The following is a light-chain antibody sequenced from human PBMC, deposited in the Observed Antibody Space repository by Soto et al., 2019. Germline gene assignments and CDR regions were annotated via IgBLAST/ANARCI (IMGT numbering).Light chain of an antibody. J-gene: IGKJ1*01. V-gene: IGKV3-20*01. Sequence: EIVLTQSPGTLSLSPGERATLSCRASQSVSSSYLAWYQQKPGQAPRLLTYDASSRATGIPDRFSGSGSGTDVTRTISRLEPEDFAVYYCQQYGSSPLTFGQGTKVEIK. CDR1: QSVSSSY. CDR2: DAS. CDR3: QQYGSSPLT.